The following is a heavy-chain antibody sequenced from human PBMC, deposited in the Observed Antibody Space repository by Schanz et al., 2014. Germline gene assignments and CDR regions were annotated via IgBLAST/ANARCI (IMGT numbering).Heavy chain of an antibody. CDR2: IWYDGNNK. CDR1: GFTFSAYG. J-gene: IGHJ3*02. Sequence: QVQLVESGGGVVQPGRSLRLSCAASGFTFSAYGMHWVRQAPGKGLEWVAVIWYDGNNKYYADSVKGRFTFSRDNSKNTVHLQMNSLRAEDTAVYFCAKDRWRATVMVDAFDIWGQGTKVTVSS. V-gene: IGHV3-33*06. D-gene: IGHD4-4*01. CDR3: AKDRWRATVMVDAFDI.